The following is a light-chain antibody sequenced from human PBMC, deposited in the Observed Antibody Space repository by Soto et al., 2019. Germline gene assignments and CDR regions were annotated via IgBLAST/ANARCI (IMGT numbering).Light chain of an antibody. CDR1: SGDVGAYDY. J-gene: IGLJ1*01. CDR3: AQYPLLDPRV. CDR2: EVS. Sequence: QSALAQPASVSGSPGQSIAISCTGTSGDVGAYDYVSWYQHHPDKAPKLMIYEVSNRPSGVSDRFSGSKSVYTATLTISGLQPVVEVVYYSAQYPLLDPRVSGTGPMVT. V-gene: IGLV2-14*01.